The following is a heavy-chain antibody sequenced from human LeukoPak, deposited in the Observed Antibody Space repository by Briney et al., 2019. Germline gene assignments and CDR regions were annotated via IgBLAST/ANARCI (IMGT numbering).Heavy chain of an antibody. D-gene: IGHD2-8*01. CDR2: ISSSSSTI. CDR3: ARDRKGFTNGVCFDVGYYFDY. J-gene: IGHJ4*02. CDR1: GFTFSSYS. Sequence: GGSLRLSCAASGFTFSSYSMNWVRQAPGKGLEWVSYISSSSSTIYYADPVKGRFTISRDNAKNSLYLQMNSLRAEDTAVYYCARDRKGFTNGVCFDVGYYFDYWGQGTLVTVSS. V-gene: IGHV3-48*04.